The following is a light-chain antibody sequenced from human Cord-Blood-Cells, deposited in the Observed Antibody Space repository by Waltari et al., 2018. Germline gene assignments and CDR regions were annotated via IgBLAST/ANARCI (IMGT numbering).Light chain of an antibody. Sequence: QSALTPPASVSGSPGPSITIPCTGTSSDFGRYNLVSWYQQHPGKAPKLMIYEGSKRPSGVSNRFSGSKSGNTASLTISGLQAEDEADYYCCSYAGSYVFGTGTKVTVL. CDR2: EGS. V-gene: IGLV2-23*01. CDR1: SSDFGRYNL. J-gene: IGLJ1*01. CDR3: CSYAGSYV.